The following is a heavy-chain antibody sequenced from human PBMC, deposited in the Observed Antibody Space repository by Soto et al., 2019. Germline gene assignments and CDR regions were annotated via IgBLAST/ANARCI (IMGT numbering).Heavy chain of an antibody. CDR2: TYYRSKWYN. CDR3: AREGSRGIAAVDWFDP. CDR1: GDSVSSNSAA. Sequence: SQTLSLTCAISGDSVSSNSAAWNWIRQSPSRGLEWLGRTYYRSKWYNDYAVSVKSRITINPDTSKNQFSLQLNSVTPEDTAVYYCAREGSRGIAAVDWFDPWGQGTLVTVSS. J-gene: IGHJ5*02. V-gene: IGHV6-1*01. D-gene: IGHD6-13*01.